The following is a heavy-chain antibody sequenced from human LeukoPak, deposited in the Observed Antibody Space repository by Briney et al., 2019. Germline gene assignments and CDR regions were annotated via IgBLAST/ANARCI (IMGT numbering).Heavy chain of an antibody. CDR1: GDSIDSLDL. CDR3: AGLVGRYSSGLYYYYFDY. V-gene: IGHV4-4*02. D-gene: IGHD3-22*01. Sequence: SGTLSLTCTVSGDSIDSLDLWSWVRQPPGKGLEWIGEMYLSGTTHSNPSVKSRVTISIDKSKNQFFLNLSSVTAADTAVYYCAGLVGRYSSGLYYYYFDYWGQGTLVTVSS. J-gene: IGHJ4*02. CDR2: MYLSGTT.